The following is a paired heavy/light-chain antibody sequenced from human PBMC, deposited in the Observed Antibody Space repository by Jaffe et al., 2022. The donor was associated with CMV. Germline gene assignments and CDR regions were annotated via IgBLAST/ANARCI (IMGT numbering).Heavy chain of an antibody. CDR2: INTANGNT. D-gene: IGHD3-3*01. J-gene: IGHJ5*02. CDR3: GRDEGVGVGWFDP. V-gene: IGHV1-3*04. CDR1: GYSFTDYV. Sequence: QVQLVQSGAEVKKPGASVKVSCRTSGYSFTDYVIHWVRQAPGQGLEWMGWINTANGNTKHSQRFQDRVTITRDTSASTVYMELSSLRSEDTALYYCGRDEGVGVGWFDPWGQGTLVTVSS.
Light chain of an antibody. V-gene: IGLV3-21*04. CDR3: QVWDTSSDHVV. CDR1: NIGRKS. J-gene: IGLJ2*01. CDR2: YDS. Sequence: SYILTQPPSVSVAPGTTAKITCGGNNIGRKSVHWYLQKSGQAPVMVIYYDSGRPSEIPERFSGSNSGNTATLTISRVEAGDEADYYCQVWDTSSDHVVFGGGTKLTVL.